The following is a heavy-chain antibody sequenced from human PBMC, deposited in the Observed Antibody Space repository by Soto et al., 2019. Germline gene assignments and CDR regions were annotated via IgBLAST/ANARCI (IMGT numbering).Heavy chain of an antibody. CDR2: ISSSSSYI. V-gene: IGHV3-21*01. CDR3: ARVGGHCSSTSCYDFDY. Sequence: GGSLRLSCAASGFTFSSYSMNWVRQAPGKGLEWVSSISSSSSYIYYADSVKGRFTISRDNAKNSLYLQMNSLRAEDTAVYYCARVGGHCSSTSCYDFDYWGQGTLVTVSS. J-gene: IGHJ4*02. D-gene: IGHD2-2*01. CDR1: GFTFSSYS.